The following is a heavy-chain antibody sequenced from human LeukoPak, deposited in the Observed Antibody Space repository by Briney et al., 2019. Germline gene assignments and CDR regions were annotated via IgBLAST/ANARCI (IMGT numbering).Heavy chain of an antibody. CDR1: GGTFSSYT. CDR2: IIPILGIA. D-gene: IGHD3-22*01. J-gene: IGHJ4*02. Sequence: GASVKVSCKASGGTFSSYTISWVRQAPGQGLEWMGRIIPILGIANYARKFQGRVTITADKSTSTAYMELSSLRSEDTAVYYCARDGYYDSSGYYYYWGQGTLVTVSS. CDR3: ARDGYYDSSGYYYY. V-gene: IGHV1-69*04.